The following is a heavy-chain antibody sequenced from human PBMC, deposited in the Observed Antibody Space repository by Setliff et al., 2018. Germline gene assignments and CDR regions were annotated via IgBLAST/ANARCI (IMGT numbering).Heavy chain of an antibody. CDR1: GNRFTDYN. J-gene: IGHJ5*02. D-gene: IGHD1-26*01. CDR3: VRSGKFGMRFWFDQ. Sequence: ASVKVSCKASGNRFTDYNLHWVRQAPGQGLEWMGWINPDSGDTPSAQKFQGRVTMTRDTSINTAYMELGSLTSDDTAFYYCVRSGKFGMRFWFDQWGQGTLVTVSS. V-gene: IGHV1-2*02. CDR2: INPDSGDT.